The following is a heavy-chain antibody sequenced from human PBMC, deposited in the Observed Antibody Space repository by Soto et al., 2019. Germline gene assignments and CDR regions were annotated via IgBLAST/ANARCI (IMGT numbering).Heavy chain of an antibody. CDR2: ISGSGGST. J-gene: IGHJ5*02. D-gene: IGHD2-2*01. CDR3: ANGFVVPAAPIWFDP. Sequence: GGSLRLSCAASGFTFSSYAMSWVRQAPGKGLEWVSAISGSGGSTYYADSVKGRFTISRDNSKNTLYLQMNSLRAEDTAVYYCANGFVVPAAPIWFDPWGQGTLVTVSS. CDR1: GFTFSSYA. V-gene: IGHV3-23*01.